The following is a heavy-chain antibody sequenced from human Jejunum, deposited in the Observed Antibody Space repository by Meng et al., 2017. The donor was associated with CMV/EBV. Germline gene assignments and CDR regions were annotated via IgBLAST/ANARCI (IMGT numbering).Heavy chain of an antibody. CDR2: SSGSSGIM. CDR1: GSTFSSSS. CDR3: TRDPNQLVLEYFQH. J-gene: IGHJ1*01. V-gene: IGHV3-48*04. D-gene: IGHD1-14*01. Sequence: SGSTFSSSSMNWVRQAPGKGLEWISYSSGSSGIMYYSDSVKGRFTISRDNAKNSLYLQMNSLRGEDTAVYYCTRDPNQLVLEYFQHWGQGTPVTVSS.